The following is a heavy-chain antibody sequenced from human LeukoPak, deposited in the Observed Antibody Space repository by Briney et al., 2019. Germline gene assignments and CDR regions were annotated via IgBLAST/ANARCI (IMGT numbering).Heavy chain of an antibody. V-gene: IGHV4-59*01. D-gene: IGHD3-22*01. J-gene: IGHJ4*02. CDR3: ARESGSSGYLPFDY. CDR2: IHYSGST. Sequence: ASETLSLTCTVSGGSISSYYWSWIRQPPGKGLEWIGHIHYSGSTNYNPPLKSRVTISVDTSKNQFSLKLNSVTAADTAVYFCARESGSSGYLPFDYWGQGTLVTVSS. CDR1: GGSISSYY.